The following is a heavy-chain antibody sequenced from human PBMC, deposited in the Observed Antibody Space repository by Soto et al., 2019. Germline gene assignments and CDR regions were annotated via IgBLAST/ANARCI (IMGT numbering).Heavy chain of an antibody. CDR3: ASSYGNAWYTY. CDR1: GGSISSYY. D-gene: IGHD6-13*01. J-gene: IGHJ4*02. CDR2: IHYTGCS. Sequence: SETLSLTCTVSGGSISSYYWSWIRQPPGKGLEWIGYIHYTGCSYHNPSLKSRVAMSVDKSKNEFTLQLTSVTAADTAVYYCASSYGNAWYTYWGQGIQVTVSS. V-gene: IGHV4-59*01.